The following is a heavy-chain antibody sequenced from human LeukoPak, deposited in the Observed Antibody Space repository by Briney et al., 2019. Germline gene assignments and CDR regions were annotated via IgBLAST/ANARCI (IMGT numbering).Heavy chain of an antibody. CDR2: TSYDGSNK. J-gene: IGHJ6*02. D-gene: IGHD6-19*01. Sequence: GGSLRLSCAASGFTFSSYGMHWVRQAPGKGLEWVAVTSYDGSNKYYADSVKGRFTISRDNSKNTLYLQMNSLRAEDTAVYYCAKVPAGDYYYGMDVWGQGTTVTVSS. CDR3: AKVPAGDYYYGMDV. CDR1: GFTFSSYG. V-gene: IGHV3-30*18.